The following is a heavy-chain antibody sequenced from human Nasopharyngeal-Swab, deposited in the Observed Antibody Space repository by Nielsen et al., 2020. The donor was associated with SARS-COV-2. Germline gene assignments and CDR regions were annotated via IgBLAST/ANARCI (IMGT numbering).Heavy chain of an antibody. Sequence: WSPQPPGQGLEWMGWISAFNGHTNYAQKFQGRVTMTTDTYTSTAYMELRTLRSDDTAVYYCARGDSGSYSAYWGQGTLVTVSS. D-gene: IGHD1-26*01. CDR3: ARGDSGSYSAY. J-gene: IGHJ4*02. V-gene: IGHV1-18*01. CDR2: ISAFNGHT.